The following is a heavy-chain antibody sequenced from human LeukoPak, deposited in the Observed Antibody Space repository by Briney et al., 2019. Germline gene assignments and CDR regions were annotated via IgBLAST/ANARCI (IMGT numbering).Heavy chain of an antibody. V-gene: IGHV3-11*01. CDR1: GFTFSDSF. CDR2: ISHSGSNL. CDR3: ARGDSSGVPDY. D-gene: IGHD3-22*01. J-gene: IGHJ4*02. Sequence: GGSLRLSCAASGFTFSDSFMNWIRQAPGKGLEWLSYISHSGSNLDYAESVRGRFTISRDNANHSLYLQINSLRAEDTAVYYCARGDSSGVPDYWGQGTLVTVSS.